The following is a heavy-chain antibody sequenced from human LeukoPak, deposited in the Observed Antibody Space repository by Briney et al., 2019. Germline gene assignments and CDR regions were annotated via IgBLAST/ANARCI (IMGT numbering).Heavy chain of an antibody. V-gene: IGHV1-2*02. Sequence: ASVKVSCKASGYTFTGYYIHWVRQAPGQGLEWMGWINPNSGGTNYAQKFQGRVTMTRDTSISTAYMELSGLTSDDTAVYYCARDAIVRDYSNSDYWGQGTPVTVSS. CDR1: GYTFTGYY. J-gene: IGHJ4*02. CDR2: INPNSGGT. D-gene: IGHD4-11*01. CDR3: ARDAIVRDYSNSDY.